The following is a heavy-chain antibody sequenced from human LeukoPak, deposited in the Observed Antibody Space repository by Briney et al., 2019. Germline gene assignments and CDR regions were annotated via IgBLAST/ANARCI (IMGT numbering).Heavy chain of an antibody. Sequence: SETLSLTCAVYGGSLSGYYWSWIRQPPGKGLEWIGEINHSGSTNYNPSLKSRVTISVDTSKNQFSLKLSSVTAADTAVYYCARVFGSYEPFDYWGQGTLVTVSS. CDR1: GGSLSGYY. J-gene: IGHJ4*02. D-gene: IGHD1-26*01. CDR3: ARVFGSYEPFDY. CDR2: INHSGST. V-gene: IGHV4-34*01.